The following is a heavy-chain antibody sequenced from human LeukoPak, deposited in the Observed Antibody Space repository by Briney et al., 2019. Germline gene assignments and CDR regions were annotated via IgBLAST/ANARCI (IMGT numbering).Heavy chain of an antibody. CDR1: GFTFSSYG. D-gene: IGHD5-18*01. CDR2: IWYDGSNK. CDR3: ARDKDTARGPPWFDP. Sequence: GGSLRRSCAASGFTFSSYGMHWVRQAPGKGLEWVAVIWYDGSNKYYADSVKGRFTISRDNSKNTLYLQMNSLRAEDTAVYYCARDKDTARGPPWFDPWGQGTLVTVSS. J-gene: IGHJ5*02. V-gene: IGHV3-33*01.